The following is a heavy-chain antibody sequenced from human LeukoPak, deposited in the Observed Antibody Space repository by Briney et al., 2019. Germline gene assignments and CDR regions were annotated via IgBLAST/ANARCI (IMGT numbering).Heavy chain of an antibody. CDR3: ARVAVSSSWYSDY. Sequence: QSGGSLRLSCAASGFTFSSYWMHWVRQAPGKGLVWVSRINSDGSSTTYADSVKGRFTISRDNAKNTLYLQMNSLRVEDTAVYYCARVAVSSSWYSDYWGQGTLVTVSS. J-gene: IGHJ4*02. CDR1: GFTFSSYW. CDR2: INSDGSST. D-gene: IGHD6-13*01. V-gene: IGHV3-74*01.